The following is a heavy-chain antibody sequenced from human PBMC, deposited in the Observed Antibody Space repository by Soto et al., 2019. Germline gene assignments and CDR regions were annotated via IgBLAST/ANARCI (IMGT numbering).Heavy chain of an antibody. Sequence: QVQLVESGGGVVQPGRSLRLSCAASGFTFSSYGMHWVRQAPGKGLEWVAVISYDGSNKYYADSVKGRFTISRDNSKNTLYLQMDSLSAEAAAVYYCAQSLVATGTGDFQHWGQGTLVTVSP. CDR2: ISYDGSNK. D-gene: IGHD5-12*01. V-gene: IGHV3-30*18. CDR3: AQSLVATGTGDFQH. CDR1: GFTFSSYG. J-gene: IGHJ1*01.